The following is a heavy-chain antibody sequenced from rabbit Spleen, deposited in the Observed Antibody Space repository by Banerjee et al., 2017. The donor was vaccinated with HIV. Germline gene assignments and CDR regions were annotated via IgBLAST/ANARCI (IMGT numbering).Heavy chain of an antibody. V-gene: IGHV1S7*01. CDR3: VRGASSSGYYSL. CDR2: IDPIFDRT. CDR1: GFDFSSYY. Sequence: QQLKETGGGLVQPGGSLTLSCKASGFDFSSYYMSWVRQAPGKGLEWIGYIDPIFDRTFYASWVNGRFTISRENTQNTLYLQLNSLTAADTATYFCVRGASSSGYYSLWGQGTLVTVS. D-gene: IGHD1-1*01. J-gene: IGHJ3*01.